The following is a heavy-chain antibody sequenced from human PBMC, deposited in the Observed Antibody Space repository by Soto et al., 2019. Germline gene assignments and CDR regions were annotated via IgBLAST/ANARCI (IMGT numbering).Heavy chain of an antibody. CDR1: GGSISSGGYY. J-gene: IGHJ5*02. V-gene: IGHV4-31*03. CDR2: IYDSGST. Sequence: SETLSLTCSVSGGSISSGGYYWSWIRQHPGKGLEWIGYIYDSGSTYYNPSLKSRVTISVDTSKNHFSLKLSSVAAADTAVYYCARGDTSSWYWFDPWGQGTLVTLSS. D-gene: IGHD6-13*01. CDR3: ARGDTSSWYWFDP.